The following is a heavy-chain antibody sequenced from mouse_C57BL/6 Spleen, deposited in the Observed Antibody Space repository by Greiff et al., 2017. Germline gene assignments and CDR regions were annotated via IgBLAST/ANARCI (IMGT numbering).Heavy chain of an antibody. Sequence: QVQLQESGPGLVAPSQSLSITCTVSGFSLTSYAISWVRQPPGQGLEWLGVIWTGGGTTYNSALKSRLSISKDNSKSQVILKMNSLQADDTARYYCARSCYGSGDWFAYWGQGTLVTVSA. D-gene: IGHD1-1*01. CDR1: GFSLTSYA. J-gene: IGHJ3*01. CDR2: IWTGGGT. CDR3: ARSCYGSGDWFAY. V-gene: IGHV2-9-1*01.